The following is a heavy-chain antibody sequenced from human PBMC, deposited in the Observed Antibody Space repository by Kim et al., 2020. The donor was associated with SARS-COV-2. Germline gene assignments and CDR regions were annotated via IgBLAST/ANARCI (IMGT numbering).Heavy chain of an antibody. CDR3: AKGIGRSSSWPLTFDY. Sequence: GGSLRLSCAASGLTFDDYTMHWVRQAPGKGLEWVSLISWDGGSTYYADSVKGRFTISRDNSKNSLYLQMNSLRTEDTALYYCAKGIGRSSSWPLTFDYWGQGTLVTVSS. CDR1: GLTFDDYT. V-gene: IGHV3-43*01. D-gene: IGHD6-13*01. CDR2: ISWDGGST. J-gene: IGHJ4*02.